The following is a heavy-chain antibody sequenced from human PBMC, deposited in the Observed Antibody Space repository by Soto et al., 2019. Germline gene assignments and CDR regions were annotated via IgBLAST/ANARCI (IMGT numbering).Heavy chain of an antibody. Sequence: WETLSLTCTVSGGSISSYYWSWIRQPPGKGLEWIGYIYYSGSTNYNPSLKSRVTISVDTSKNQFSLKLSSVTAADTAVYYCARDVIPYGDLGPFYDYWGQGTLVTVSS. D-gene: IGHD4-17*01. CDR2: IYYSGST. CDR1: GGSISSYY. V-gene: IGHV4-59*01. J-gene: IGHJ4*02. CDR3: ARDVIPYGDLGPFYDY.